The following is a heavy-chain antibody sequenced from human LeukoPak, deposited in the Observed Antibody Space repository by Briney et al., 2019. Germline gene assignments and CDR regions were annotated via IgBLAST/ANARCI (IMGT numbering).Heavy chain of an antibody. J-gene: IGHJ4*02. Sequence: GGSLRLSCAASGFTFSNAWMSWVRQAPGKGLEWVGRIKTKTDGGTTDYAAPVKGRFTISRDDSKNTLYLQMNSLKTEDTAAYYCTTAYYYDSSGYYAFDYWGQGTLVTVSS. V-gene: IGHV3-15*01. CDR3: TTAYYYDSSGYYAFDY. D-gene: IGHD3-22*01. CDR1: GFTFSNAW. CDR2: IKTKTDGGTT.